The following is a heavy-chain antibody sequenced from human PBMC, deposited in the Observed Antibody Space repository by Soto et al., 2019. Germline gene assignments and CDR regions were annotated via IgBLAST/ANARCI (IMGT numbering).Heavy chain of an antibody. V-gene: IGHV3-21*01. J-gene: IGHJ3*02. CDR3: ASLAGIAAAGTTLAAAFDI. Sequence: GGSLRLSCAASGFTFSSYSMNWVRQAPGKGLEWVSSISSSSSYIYYADSVKGRFTISRDNAKNSLYLQMNSLRAEDTAVYYCASLAGIAAAGTTLAAAFDIWGQGTMVTVSS. CDR1: GFTFSSYS. CDR2: ISSSSSYI. D-gene: IGHD6-13*01.